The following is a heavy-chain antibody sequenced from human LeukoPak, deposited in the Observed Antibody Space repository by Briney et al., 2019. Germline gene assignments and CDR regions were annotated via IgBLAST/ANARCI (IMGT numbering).Heavy chain of an antibody. D-gene: IGHD6-13*01. Sequence: SGGSLRLSCAASGFTFSNYAMNWVRQAPGKGLEWVSVISDLGAITYYADSVKGRFTISRDNSKNTLYLQMNSLRAEDTAVYYCAKPRTIAVPGRSGFDSWGQGTLVTVSS. J-gene: IGHJ4*02. CDR1: GFTFSNYA. V-gene: IGHV3-23*01. CDR2: ISDLGAIT. CDR3: AKPRTIAVPGRSGFDS.